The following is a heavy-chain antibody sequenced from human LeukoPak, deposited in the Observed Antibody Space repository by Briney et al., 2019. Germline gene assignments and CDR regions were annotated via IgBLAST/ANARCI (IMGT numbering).Heavy chain of an antibody. D-gene: IGHD3-9*01. Sequence: SETLSLTCAVYGGSFSGYYWSWIRQPPGKGLEWLGEINHSGSTKYNPSLKSRVTISVDTSKNQFSLKLSSVTAADTAVYYCARGIRYFDWLLLGYYFDYWGQGTLVTVSS. CDR2: INHSGST. J-gene: IGHJ4*02. CDR1: GGSFSGYY. CDR3: ARGIRYFDWLLLGYYFDY. V-gene: IGHV4-34*01.